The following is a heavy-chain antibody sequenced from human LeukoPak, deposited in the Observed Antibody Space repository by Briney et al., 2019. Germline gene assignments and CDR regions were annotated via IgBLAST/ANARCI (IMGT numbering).Heavy chain of an antibody. CDR2: ISSSSSYI. J-gene: IGHJ4*02. D-gene: IGHD3-10*01. CDR3: ASSFYGSGSYSFDY. V-gene: IGHV3-21*01. CDR1: GFTFSSYS. Sequence: GGSLRLSCAASGFTFSSYSMNWVRQAPGKGLEWVSYISSSSSYIYYADSVKGRFTISRDNAKNSLYLQMNSLRAEDTAVYYCASSFYGSGSYSFDYWGQGTLVTVSS.